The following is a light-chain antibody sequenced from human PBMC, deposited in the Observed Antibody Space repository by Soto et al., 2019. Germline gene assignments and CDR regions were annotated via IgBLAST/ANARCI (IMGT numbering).Light chain of an antibody. CDR2: QAS. Sequence: DIQITQSPSTLSASVGDRVTITCRASQSISSWLAWYQQKPGKAPKLLIYQASSLESGVPSRFRGSGSGTEFTLTISSLQPDDFATYYCQQYNSYWTFGQRTKVEIK. V-gene: IGKV1-5*03. CDR1: QSISSW. J-gene: IGKJ1*01. CDR3: QQYNSYWT.